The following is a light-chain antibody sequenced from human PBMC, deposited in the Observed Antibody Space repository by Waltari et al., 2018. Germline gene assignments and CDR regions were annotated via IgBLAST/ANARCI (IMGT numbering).Light chain of an antibody. J-gene: IGLJ1*01. CDR2: DVS. CDR1: SSDVAGYNY. CDR3: CSFAGSPLYV. V-gene: IGLV2-11*01. Sequence: QSALTQPRSVSGSPGQSVTISCTGTSSDVAGYNYVFWYQQHPGKAPKLMIYDVSKRPSGVPDRFSGSRSGDTASLTISGLQAEDEADYYCCSFAGSPLYVFGTGTKVTVL.